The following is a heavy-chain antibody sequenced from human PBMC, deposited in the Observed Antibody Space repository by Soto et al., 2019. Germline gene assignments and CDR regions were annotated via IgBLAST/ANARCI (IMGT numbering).Heavy chain of an antibody. Sequence: QVQLVQSGAEVKKPGASVKVSCKASGYTFTSYGITWVRQAPGQGLEWLGWTSAKNDDTRYAQQFQGRVTLTTDTSTTTAYMELRSLRADDTAIYYCAKNMAQGDDDEYWGQGTLVTVSS. V-gene: IGHV1-18*01. CDR2: TSAKNDDT. CDR3: AKNMAQGDDDEY. D-gene: IGHD2-21*02. CDR1: GYTFTSYG. J-gene: IGHJ4*02.